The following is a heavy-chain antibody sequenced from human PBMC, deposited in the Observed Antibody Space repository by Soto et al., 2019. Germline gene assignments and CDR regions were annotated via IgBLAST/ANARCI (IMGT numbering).Heavy chain of an antibody. CDR3: ARDPFFVGSYSSGYYYFDY. CDR1: GGTFSSYA. J-gene: IGHJ4*02. Sequence: SGKGSCKASGGTFSSYAISWVRQAPGQGLEWMGGIIPIFGTANYAQKFQGRVTITADESTSTAYMELSSLRSEDTAVYYCARDPFFVGSYSSGYYYFDYWGQGTLVTVSS. D-gene: IGHD3-22*01. V-gene: IGHV1-69*13. CDR2: IIPIFGTA.